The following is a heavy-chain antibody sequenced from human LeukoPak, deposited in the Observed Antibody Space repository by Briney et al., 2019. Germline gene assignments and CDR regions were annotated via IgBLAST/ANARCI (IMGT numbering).Heavy chain of an antibody. V-gene: IGHV4-4*02. Sequence: SGTLSLTCAVSGGSISSSNWWGWVRQPPGKGLEWIGEIYHSGSTNYNPSLKSRVTISVDKSKNQFSLKLSPVTAADTAVYYCARALGEGPDGFDPWGQGTLVTVSS. CDR2: IYHSGST. CDR3: ARALGEGPDGFDP. D-gene: IGHD3-10*01. J-gene: IGHJ5*02. CDR1: GGSISSSNW.